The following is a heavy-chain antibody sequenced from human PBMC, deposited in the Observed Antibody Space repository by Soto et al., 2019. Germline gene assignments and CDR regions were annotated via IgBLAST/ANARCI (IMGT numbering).Heavy chain of an antibody. V-gene: IGHV1-46*01. CDR2: VDYTCGST. Sequence: QVQLVQSGAEVKEPGASVKISCKGSGYTFTNFYIHWVRQAPGQGLEWMGIVDYTCGSTNYAQNLTGSIHLSRDTSTSTVYMGLSNLNYEDTAVYYCARGLASGDYWGQGTLVTVSS. CDR3: ARGLASGDY. J-gene: IGHJ4*02. D-gene: IGHD6-6*01. CDR1: GYTFTNFY.